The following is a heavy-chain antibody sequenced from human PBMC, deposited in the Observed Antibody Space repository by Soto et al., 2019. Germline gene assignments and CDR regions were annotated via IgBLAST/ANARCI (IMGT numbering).Heavy chain of an antibody. J-gene: IGHJ3*02. CDR2: ISWNSGSI. CDR3: AKACMTTVTTGFDI. V-gene: IGHV3-9*01. CDR1: GFTFDDYG. Sequence: EVQLVESGGGLVQPGRSLRLSCAASGFTFDDYGMHWVRRAPGKGLEWVSGISWNSGSIGYADSVKGRFTISRDNAKNSLYLQMNSPRAEDTALYYCAKACMTTVTTGFDIWGQGTMVTVSS. D-gene: IGHD4-17*01.